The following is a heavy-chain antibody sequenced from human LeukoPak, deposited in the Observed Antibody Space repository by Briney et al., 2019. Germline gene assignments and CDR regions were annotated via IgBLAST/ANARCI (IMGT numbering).Heavy chain of an antibody. J-gene: IGHJ6*04. Sequence: PGGSLRLSCAASGFTFGSYWMSWVRQAPGKGLEWVANIKQDGSEKYYVDSVKGRFTISRDNAKNSLYLQMNSLRAEDTAVYYCARVPYILTGVTRAPPYGMDVWGKGTTVTVSS. CDR1: GFTFGSYW. V-gene: IGHV3-7*03. CDR2: IKQDGSEK. CDR3: ARVPYILTGVTRAPPYGMDV. D-gene: IGHD3-9*01.